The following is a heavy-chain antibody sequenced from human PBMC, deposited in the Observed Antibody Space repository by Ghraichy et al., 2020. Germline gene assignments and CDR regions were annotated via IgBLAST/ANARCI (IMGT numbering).Heavy chain of an antibody. D-gene: IGHD2-15*01. CDR1: GYTFTDYY. J-gene: IGHJ5*02. V-gene: IGHV1-2*06. CDR3: ARVMVARYRWFDP. CDR2: INPDSGAT. Sequence: ASVKVSCKASGYTFTDYYIHWVRQAPGQGPEWMGRINPDSGATIFAQNFQGRVTMTRDTSISTAYMELSRLKSDDTAVYYCARVMVARYRWFDPWGQGTLVTVSS.